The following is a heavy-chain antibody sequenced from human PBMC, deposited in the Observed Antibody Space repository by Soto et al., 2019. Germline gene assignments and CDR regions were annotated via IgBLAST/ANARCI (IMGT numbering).Heavy chain of an antibody. CDR3: ARVRRYFDWCLDY. CDR2: INHSGST. V-gene: IGHV4-34*01. CDR1: GGSFIGYY. D-gene: IGHD3-9*01. Sequence: SETLSLTCAVYGGSFIGYYWSWIRQPPGKGLEWIGEINHSGSTNYNPSLKSRVTISVDTSKNQFSLKLSSVTAADTAVYYCARVRRYFDWCLDYWGQGTLVTVSS. J-gene: IGHJ4*02.